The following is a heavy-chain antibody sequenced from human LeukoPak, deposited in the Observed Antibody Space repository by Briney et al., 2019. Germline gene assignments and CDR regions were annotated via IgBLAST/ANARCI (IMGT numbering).Heavy chain of an antibody. CDR3: ATSIAVAFFDY. Sequence: GGSLRLSCAASGFTFSSYAMHWVRQAPGKGLEWVAVISYDGSNKYYADSVKGRFTISRDNSKNTLYLQMNSLRAEDTAVYYCATSIAVAFFDYWGQGTLVTVSS. D-gene: IGHD6-19*01. J-gene: IGHJ4*02. CDR2: ISYDGSNK. CDR1: GFTFSSYA. V-gene: IGHV3-30-3*01.